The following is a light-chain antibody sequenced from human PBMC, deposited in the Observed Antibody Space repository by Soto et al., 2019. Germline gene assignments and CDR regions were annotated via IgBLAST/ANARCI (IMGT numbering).Light chain of an antibody. V-gene: IGLV2-23*02. J-gene: IGLJ3*02. Sequence: QSALTQPASVSGSPGQSITISCTGTSSDVGSYNLVSWYQQHPGKAPKLVIYEVSKRPSGVSNRFSGSKSGNTASLTISGLQAEDEADYYCCSYAGSSTSGVFGGGTKLTVL. CDR3: CSYAGSSTSGV. CDR2: EVS. CDR1: SSDVGSYNL.